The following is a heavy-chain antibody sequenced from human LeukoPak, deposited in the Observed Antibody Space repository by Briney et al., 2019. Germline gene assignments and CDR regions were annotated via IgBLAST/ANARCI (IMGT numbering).Heavy chain of an antibody. J-gene: IGHJ4*02. CDR2: ISGGSSFT. D-gene: IGHD3-10*01. CDR3: TGNYYGSGSYADFDY. Sequence: GGPLRLSCAASGFSFSSFSMNWVRQAPGKGLEWVSYISGGSSFTYYVDSVKGRFTISRDNAKNSLYLQMNSLRAEDTAVYYCTGNYYGSGSYADFDYWGQGTLVTVSS. CDR1: GFSFSSFS. V-gene: IGHV3-21*04.